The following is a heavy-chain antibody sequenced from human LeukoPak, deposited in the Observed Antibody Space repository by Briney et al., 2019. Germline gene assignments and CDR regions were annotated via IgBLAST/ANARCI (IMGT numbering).Heavy chain of an antibody. CDR1: GYTFASYD. D-gene: IGHD3-10*01. V-gene: IGHV1-8*01. CDR2: MNPNSGNT. CDR3: ARGLWFGELIFDY. Sequence: ASVKVSCKASGYTFASYDINWVRQATGQGLEWMGWMNPNSGNTGYAQKFQGRVTMTSNTSISTAYMELSSLRSEDTAVYYCARGLWFGELIFDYWGQGTLVTVSS. J-gene: IGHJ4*02.